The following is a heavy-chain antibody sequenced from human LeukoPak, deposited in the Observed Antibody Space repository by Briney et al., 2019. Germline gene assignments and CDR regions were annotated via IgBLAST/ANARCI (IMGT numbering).Heavy chain of an antibody. D-gene: IGHD3-9*01. CDR3: ARDFSLRYFDPFDY. CDR2: ISSSSTAI. Sequence: GRSLRLSCTASGFTFDDYAMSWFRQAPGKGLEWVSYISSSSTAIYYADSVKGRFTISRDNAKNSLYLQMNSLRDEDTAIYYCARDFSLRYFDPFDYWGQGTLVTVSS. J-gene: IGHJ4*02. V-gene: IGHV3-48*02. CDR1: GFTFDDYA.